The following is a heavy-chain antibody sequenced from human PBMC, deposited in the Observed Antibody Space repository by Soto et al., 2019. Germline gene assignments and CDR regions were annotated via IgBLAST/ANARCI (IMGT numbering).Heavy chain of an antibody. CDR1: GFIFSNYA. CDR3: VRGDREDIAVVVGARPGEYGMDV. J-gene: IGHJ6*02. D-gene: IGHD2-15*01. Sequence: QVQLVESGGGVVQPGRSLRLSCAASGFIFSNYAMHWVRQAPGKGLEWVAVISYSGSNKAYVDSVKGRFTISRDNSKNTLYLQMNSLRAEDTAVYYCVRGDREDIAVVVGARPGEYGMDVWGHWTKVTVSS. CDR2: ISYSGSNK. V-gene: IGHV3-30-3*01.